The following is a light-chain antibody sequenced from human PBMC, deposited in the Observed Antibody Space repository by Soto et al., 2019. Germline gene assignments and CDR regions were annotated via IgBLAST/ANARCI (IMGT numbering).Light chain of an antibody. CDR1: SSNIGAGYD. CDR3: QSYDSSLSGWV. V-gene: IGLV1-40*01. J-gene: IGLJ3*02. CDR2: GNI. Sequence: QPVLTQPPSVSGAPGQRVTISCTGSSSNIGAGYDVHWYQHLPGTAPKLLIYGNINRPSGVPDRFSGSKSGTSASLAITGRQAEDEADYYCQSYDSSLSGWVFGGGTKVTVL.